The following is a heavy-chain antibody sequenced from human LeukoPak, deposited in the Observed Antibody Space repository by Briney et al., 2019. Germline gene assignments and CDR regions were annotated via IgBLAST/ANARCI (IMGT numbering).Heavy chain of an antibody. J-gene: IGHJ6*03. CDR2: IYYSGST. V-gene: IGHV4-39*01. Sequence: NPSETLSLTCTVSGGSISSSSYYWGWIRQPPGKGLEWIGSIYYSGSTYYNPSLKSRVTISVDTSKNQFSLKLCSVTAADTAVYYCARRPTVTYYYYYYMDVWGKGTTVTVSS. D-gene: IGHD4-17*01. CDR3: ARRPTVTYYYYYYMDV. CDR1: GGSISSSSYY.